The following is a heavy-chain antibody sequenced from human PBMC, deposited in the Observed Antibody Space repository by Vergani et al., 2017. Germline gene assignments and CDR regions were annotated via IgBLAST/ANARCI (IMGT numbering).Heavy chain of an antibody. V-gene: IGHV3-48*04. CDR1: GITFWKFG. CDR2: ISSSGSTI. J-gene: IGHJ6*02. CDR3: ARKHISNYYDSSGYYYMGYYYGMDV. D-gene: IGHD3-22*01. Sequence: EVDLVESGGGLAQPGGSLRLSCEASGITFWKFGMHWVRQGPGKGLEWVSYISSSGSTIYYADSVKGRFTISRDNAKNSLYLQMNSLRAEDTAVYYCARKHISNYYDSSGYYYMGYYYGMDVWGQGTTVTVSS.